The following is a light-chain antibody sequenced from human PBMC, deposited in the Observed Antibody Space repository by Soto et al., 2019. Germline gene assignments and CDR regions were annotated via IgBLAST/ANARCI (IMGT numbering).Light chain of an antibody. V-gene: IGLV2-11*01. J-gene: IGLJ1*01. CDR2: DVT. CDR1: SSGVGRYDY. Sequence: QSALTQPRSVSGSPGQSVTTSCTGTSSGVGRYDYVSWYQQHPGKAPKLIVYDVTERPSGVPDRFSGSKSGNTASLTISGLQAEDEADYSCCSFAGSYSYVFGTGTKVTVL. CDR3: CSFAGSYSYV.